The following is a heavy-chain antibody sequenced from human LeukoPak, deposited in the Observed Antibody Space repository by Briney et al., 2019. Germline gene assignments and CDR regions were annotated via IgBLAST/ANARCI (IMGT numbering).Heavy chain of an antibody. Sequence: GGSLRLSCSASGFTLNRFYLHWVRQAPGKGLEFVSHISSNGATTYYADSVKGRFTISRDNTKNTLYLQMSSLRADDAAVYYCVKDRSIAAPNNDFFDSWGQGALVTVSS. J-gene: IGHJ4*02. CDR2: ISSNGATT. CDR1: GFTLNRFY. V-gene: IGHV3-64D*06. CDR3: VKDRSIAAPNNDFFDS. D-gene: IGHD6-6*01.